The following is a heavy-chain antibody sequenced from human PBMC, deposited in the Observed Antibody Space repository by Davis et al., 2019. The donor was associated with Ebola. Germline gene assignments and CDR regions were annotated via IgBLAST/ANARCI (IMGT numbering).Heavy chain of an antibody. CDR2: IGTAGDT. J-gene: IGHJ6*02. Sequence: PGGSLRLSCAASGFTFSSYDMHWVRQATGKGLEWVSAIGTAGDTYYPGSVKGRFTISRENAKNSLYLQMNSLIAEDTAVYYGARVLPVFGVVGNYYYGMDVWGQGTTVTVSS. V-gene: IGHV3-13*01. CDR1: GFTFSSYD. CDR3: ARVLPVFGVVGNYYYGMDV. D-gene: IGHD3-3*01.